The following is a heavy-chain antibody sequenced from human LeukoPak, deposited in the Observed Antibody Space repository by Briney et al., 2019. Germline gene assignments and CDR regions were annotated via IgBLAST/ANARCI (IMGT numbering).Heavy chain of an antibody. CDR2: IKQDGSEK. D-gene: IGHD2-2*01. CDR1: GFTFSSYS. Sequence: GGSLRLSCAASGFTFSSYSMNWVRQAPGKGLEWVANIKQDGSEKYYVDSLTGRFTISRDNAKNSLYLQMNSLRAEDTAVYYCARDRLVVVPAATYYFDYWGQGTLVTVSS. V-gene: IGHV3-7*01. CDR3: ARDRLVVVPAATYYFDY. J-gene: IGHJ4*02.